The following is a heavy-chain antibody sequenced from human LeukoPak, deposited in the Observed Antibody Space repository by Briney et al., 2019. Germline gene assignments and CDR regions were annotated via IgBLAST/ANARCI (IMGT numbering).Heavy chain of an antibody. Sequence: HPSETLSLTCAVYGGSFSGYYWSWIRQPPGKGLEWIGEINHSGSTNYNPSLKSRVTISVDTSKNQFSLKLSSVTAADTAVYYCAREYKTWIQLWFDPWGQGTLVTVSS. D-gene: IGHD5-18*01. CDR2: INHSGST. J-gene: IGHJ5*02. CDR3: AREYKTWIQLWFDP. CDR1: GGSFSGYY. V-gene: IGHV4-34*01.